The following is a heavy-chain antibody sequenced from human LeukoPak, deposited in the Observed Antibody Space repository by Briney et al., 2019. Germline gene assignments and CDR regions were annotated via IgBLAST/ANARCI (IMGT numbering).Heavy chain of an antibody. CDR2: ISETGGVT. CDR1: GFSFGSYP. J-gene: IGHJ4*02. CDR3: AKTRYSSGWYYFDY. Sequence: GGSLRRSCVVSGFSFGSYPMSWVRQAPGKGLEWVSVISETGGVTHYADSMKGRFTISRDNIKNTLNLQMNSLRAEDTAIYYCAKTRYSSGWYYFDYWGQGTLVTVSS. D-gene: IGHD6-19*01. V-gene: IGHV3-23*01.